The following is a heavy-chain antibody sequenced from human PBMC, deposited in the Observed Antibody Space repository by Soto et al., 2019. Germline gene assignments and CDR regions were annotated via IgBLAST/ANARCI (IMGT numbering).Heavy chain of an antibody. CDR2: ISGSGGNT. D-gene: IGHD6-6*01. Sequence: GSLRLSCTASGFTFSSYAMSWVRQAPGKGLEWVSAISGSGGNTYYADSVKGRFTISRDNSKNTLYLQMNSLRAEDTAVYYCARGRSSSVYFDYWGQGTLVTVSS. CDR1: GFTFSSYA. J-gene: IGHJ4*02. CDR3: ARGRSSSVYFDY. V-gene: IGHV3-23*01.